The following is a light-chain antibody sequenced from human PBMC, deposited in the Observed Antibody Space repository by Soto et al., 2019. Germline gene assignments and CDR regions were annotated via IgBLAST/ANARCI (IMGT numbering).Light chain of an antibody. CDR2: GAS. CDR1: QSASSRY. J-gene: IGKJ1*01. CDR3: LQYGSSPWT. Sequence: EIALTQSPGTLSLSPGERATLSCRAGQSASSRYLAWYQLKPGQAPRVLIYGASSRATGIPDRFSGSGSGTDFTLTISRLEPEDFAVYYCLQYGSSPWTFGQGTKVEIK. V-gene: IGKV3-20*01.